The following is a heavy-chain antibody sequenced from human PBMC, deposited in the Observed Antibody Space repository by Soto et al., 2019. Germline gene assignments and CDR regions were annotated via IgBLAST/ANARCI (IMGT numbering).Heavy chain of an antibody. Sequence: AAVKVSCKASGYTFTSYGIGGVRQAPGQGLEWMGWIIPNLGNANYAQKLQGRVTMTADTSTSTAYMELSSLRSEDTAVYYCASLLAARLAHVDYWGQGTLVTVS. CDR1: GYTFTSYG. J-gene: IGHJ4*02. CDR2: IIPNLGNA. V-gene: IGHV1-18*01. CDR3: ASLLAARLAHVDY. D-gene: IGHD6-6*01.